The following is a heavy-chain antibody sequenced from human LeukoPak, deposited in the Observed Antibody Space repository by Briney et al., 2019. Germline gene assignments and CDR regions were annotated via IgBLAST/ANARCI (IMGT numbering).Heavy chain of an antibody. CDR3: ARDGYSSSFYFDY. V-gene: IGHV3-30*04. CDR1: GFTFSSYA. J-gene: IGHJ4*02. D-gene: IGHD6-6*01. Sequence: GRSLRLSCAASGFTFSSYAMHWVRQAPGKGLEWVAVISYDGSNKYYADSVKGRFTISRDNSKNTLYLQMNSLRAEDTAVYYCARDGYSSSFYFDYWGQGTLVTVSS. CDR2: ISYDGSNK.